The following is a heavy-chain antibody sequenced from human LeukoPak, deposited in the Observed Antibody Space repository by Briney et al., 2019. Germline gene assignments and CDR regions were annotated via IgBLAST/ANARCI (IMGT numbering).Heavy chain of an antibody. CDR2: IYYSGST. Sequence: SETLSLTCTVSGGSISSSSYYWGWLRQPPGKGLEWIGSIYYSGSTYYNPSLKSRVTISVDTSKNQFFLKLSSVTGADTAVYYCARHPDYVFDYWGQGTLVTVSS. V-gene: IGHV4-39*01. CDR3: ARHPDYVFDY. CDR1: GGSISSSSYY. D-gene: IGHD4-17*01. J-gene: IGHJ4*02.